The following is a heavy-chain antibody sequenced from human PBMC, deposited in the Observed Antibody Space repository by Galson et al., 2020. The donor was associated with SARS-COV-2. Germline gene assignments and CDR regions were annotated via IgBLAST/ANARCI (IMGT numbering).Heavy chain of an antibody. J-gene: IGHJ5*02. D-gene: IGHD3-10*01. Sequence: GESLKISCKASGYTFSGHYMHWVRPAPGQGLEWMGRINPNSGDTDVAQKFQGRVTMTTDTSLTTAYMELSRLTSDDTAVYYCTRGSNSSPFYHFDPWGQGILVTVSS. V-gene: IGHV1-2*06. CDR1: GYTFSGHY. CDR3: TRGSNSSPFYHFDP. CDR2: INPNSGDT.